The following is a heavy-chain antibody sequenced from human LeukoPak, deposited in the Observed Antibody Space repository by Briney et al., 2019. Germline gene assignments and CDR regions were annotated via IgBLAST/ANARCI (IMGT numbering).Heavy chain of an antibody. CDR2: IYPGDSDT. CDR3: ARQGGDSSGYYPRLFDY. V-gene: IGHV5-51*01. Sequence: KAGESLKISCKGSGYSFTSYWIGWVRQMPGRGLEWMGIIYPGDSDTRYSPSFQGQVTISADKSISTAYLQWSSLKASDTAMYYCARQGGDSSGYYPRLFDYWGQGTLVTVSS. CDR1: GYSFTSYW. D-gene: IGHD3-22*01. J-gene: IGHJ4*02.